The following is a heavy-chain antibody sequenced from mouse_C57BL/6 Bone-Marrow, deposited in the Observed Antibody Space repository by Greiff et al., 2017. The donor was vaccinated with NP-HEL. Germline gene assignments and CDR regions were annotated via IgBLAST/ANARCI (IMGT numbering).Heavy chain of an antibody. Sequence: QVQLQQSGAELARPGASVKLSCKASGYTFTSYGISWVKQRTGQGLEWIGEIYPRSGNTYYNEKFKGKATLTADKSSSTAYMELRSLTSEDSAVYFCARPDWYFDVWAQGPRSPSPQ. V-gene: IGHV1-81*01. CDR1: GYTFTSYG. CDR3: ARPDWYFDV. CDR2: IYPRSGNT. J-gene: IGHJ1*03.